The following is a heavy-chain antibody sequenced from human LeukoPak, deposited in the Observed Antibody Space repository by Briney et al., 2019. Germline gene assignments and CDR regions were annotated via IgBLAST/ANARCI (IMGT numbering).Heavy chain of an antibody. V-gene: IGHV5-51*01. CDR2: IYPGESDV. CDR3: ARVAPEGYFDL. Sequence: HGESLQISCKVSGYRFTTFWIGWVRQVPGKGLEWMAIIYPGESDVRYSPSFEGRVTISVDKSISTAYLQWSSLKASDTAMYYCARVAPEGYFDLWGRGTLVTVSS. J-gene: IGHJ2*01. CDR1: GYRFTTFW.